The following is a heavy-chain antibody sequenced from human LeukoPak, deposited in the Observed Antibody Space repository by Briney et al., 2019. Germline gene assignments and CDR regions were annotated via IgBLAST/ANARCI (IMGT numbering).Heavy chain of an antibody. V-gene: IGHV3-23*01. CDR3: ARDIAGLGY. D-gene: IGHD2-21*01. CDR2: ISGSGGST. J-gene: IGHJ4*02. Sequence: GGSLRLSCAASGFTFSSYAMSWVRQAPGKGLEWVSAISGSGGSTYYADSVKGRFTISRDNAKNTLYLQINSLRAEDTAVYYCARDIAGLGYWGQGTLVTVSS. CDR1: GFTFSSYA.